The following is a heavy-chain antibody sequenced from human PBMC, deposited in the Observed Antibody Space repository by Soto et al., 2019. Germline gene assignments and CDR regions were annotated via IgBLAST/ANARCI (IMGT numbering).Heavy chain of an antibody. J-gene: IGHJ4*02. Sequence: GGSLRLSCAASGFTFGIYSMNWVRQAPGKGLEWVSYISTTSSSIYYADSVKGRFTISRDNAKNSLYLQMNSLRDEDTAVYYCSTNTDYYDSSGYPYWGQGTLVTVSS. V-gene: IGHV3-48*02. CDR1: GFTFGIYS. D-gene: IGHD3-22*01. CDR3: STNTDYYDSSGYPY. CDR2: ISTTSSSI.